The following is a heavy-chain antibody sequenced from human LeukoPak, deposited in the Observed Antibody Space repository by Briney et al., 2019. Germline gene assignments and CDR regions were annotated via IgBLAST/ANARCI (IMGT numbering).Heavy chain of an antibody. CDR2: MKSKTDRGTT. J-gene: IGHJ5*02. Sequence: GGSLRLSCAASGFSFSNAWMSWVRQAPGKGLEWVGRMKSKTDRGTTNYAAPVKGRFTISRDDSKNILYLQMNSLKTEDTAVYYCTTCCCSPWGNWFDPWGQGTLVTVSS. CDR3: TTCCCSPWGNWFDP. V-gene: IGHV3-15*01. D-gene: IGHD2-2*01. CDR1: GFSFSNAW.